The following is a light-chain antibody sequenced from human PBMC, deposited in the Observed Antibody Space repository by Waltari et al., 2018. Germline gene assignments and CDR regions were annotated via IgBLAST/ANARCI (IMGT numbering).Light chain of an antibody. V-gene: IGKV3-20*01. CDR2: GAS. CDR3: QYYGTSPGT. Sequence: EIVLTQSPGTLSLSPGERATLSCRASQSVSSSYLAWYQQKPGPAPRLRIYGASSRATGIPDRFSGSGSVTDFTLIISRLEPEDFVLYYCQYYGTSPGTFGQGTRVEIK. CDR1: QSVSSSY. J-gene: IGKJ1*01.